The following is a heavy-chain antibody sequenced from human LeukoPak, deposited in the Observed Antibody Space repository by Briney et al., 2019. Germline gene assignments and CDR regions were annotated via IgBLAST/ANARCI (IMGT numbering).Heavy chain of an antibody. V-gene: IGHV3-23*01. J-gene: IGHJ4*02. Sequence: PGGSLRLSCAASGFTFSSYAMSWVRQAPGKGLEWVSAISGSGDNTYYADSMKGRFTISRDNSENTLSLQMNSLRAEDTAVYYCAKASYYYDSSDRFDYWGQGTLVTVSS. D-gene: IGHD3-22*01. CDR3: AKASYYYDSSDRFDY. CDR2: ISGSGDNT. CDR1: GFTFSSYA.